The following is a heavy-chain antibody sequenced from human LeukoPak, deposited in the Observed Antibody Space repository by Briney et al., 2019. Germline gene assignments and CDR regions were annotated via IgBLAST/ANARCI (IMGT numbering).Heavy chain of an antibody. J-gene: IGHJ4*02. CDR1: GFIFSDYS. V-gene: IGHV3-48*01. D-gene: IGHD3-10*01. Sequence: GGSLRLSCVVSGFIFSDYSMNWVRQAPGKGLEYIAHISSGSQTMYYADSVKGRFTVSRDNAKNSLLLQRTRLTAEDTARYYCLTAARGLTAFAHWGRGILVTVSS. CDR3: LTAARGLTAFAH. CDR2: ISSGSQTM.